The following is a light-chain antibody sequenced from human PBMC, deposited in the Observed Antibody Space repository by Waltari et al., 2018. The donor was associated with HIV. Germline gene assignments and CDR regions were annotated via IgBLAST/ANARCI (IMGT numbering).Light chain of an antibody. CDR1: SSNIGSNY. J-gene: IGLJ3*02. CDR3: AAWDDSLSGSWV. Sequence: QSALTQPPSASGTPGQRVTISCSGSSSNIGSNYVYWYQRLPGTAPKLRISRNDHRPSGVPDRFSGSKSGTSASLAISGLRSEDEADYYCAAWDDSLSGSWVFGGGTKLTVL. V-gene: IGLV1-47*01. CDR2: RND.